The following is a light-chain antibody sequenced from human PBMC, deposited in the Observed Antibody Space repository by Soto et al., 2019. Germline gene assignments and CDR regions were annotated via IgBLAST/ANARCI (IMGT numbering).Light chain of an antibody. Sequence: EIVMTQSPATVSVSPGETATLSCRASQSVSYNLAWYQQKPGLGLILLIYGAFTRATGIPARFSGSGSGTEVSLTISSLQSEDFAVYYCQQYKNWPPLTFGGGTKVEIK. CDR3: QQYKNWPPLT. J-gene: IGKJ4*01. V-gene: IGKV3-15*01. CDR1: QSVSYN. CDR2: GAF.